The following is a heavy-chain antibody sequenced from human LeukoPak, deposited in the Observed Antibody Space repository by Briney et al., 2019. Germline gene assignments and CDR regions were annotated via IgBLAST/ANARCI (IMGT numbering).Heavy chain of an antibody. CDR2: ISAYNGNT. J-gene: IGHJ4*02. CDR3: ARGVYYDSSGYYGY. V-gene: IGHV1-18*01. Sequence: AASVKVSCKASGYTFTIYGISWVGQAPGQGVERMGWISAYNGNTNYAQKLQGRGTVTTETFKSTDYMELRRLRGGGTDVYYCARGVYYDSSGYYGYWGQGTLVTVSS. D-gene: IGHD3-22*01. CDR1: GYTFTIYG.